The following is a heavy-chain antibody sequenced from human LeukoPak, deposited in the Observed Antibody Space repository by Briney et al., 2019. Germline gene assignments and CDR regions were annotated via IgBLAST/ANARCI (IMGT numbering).Heavy chain of an antibody. CDR2: INSNGDNT. CDR1: GFTFSTYV. V-gene: IGHV3-64D*06. J-gene: IGHJ4*02. CDR3: VRGTGY. Sequence: PGGSLRLSCSVSGFTFSTYVMHWVRQAPGKGLDHVSAINSNGDNTYYADSVKGRFTITRDNSKNTLYLQMSSLRPDDTAVYFCVRGTGYWGQGTLVTVSS.